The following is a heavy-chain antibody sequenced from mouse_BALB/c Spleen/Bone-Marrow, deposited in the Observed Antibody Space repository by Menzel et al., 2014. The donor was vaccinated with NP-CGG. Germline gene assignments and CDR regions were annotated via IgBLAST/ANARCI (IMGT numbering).Heavy chain of an antibody. CDR1: GYTFSRNW. Sequence: QVQLQQSGAELMKPGASVKISCKATGYTFSRNWIEWVKQRPGHGLEWIGEILPGSGSTNYNEKFKGKATFTADTSSNTANMQLSSLTSEDSGVYYCARVGSTMITTAFAYWGQGTTLTVSS. CDR3: ARVGSTMITTAFAY. J-gene: IGHJ2*01. V-gene: IGHV1-9*01. D-gene: IGHD2-4*01. CDR2: ILPGSGST.